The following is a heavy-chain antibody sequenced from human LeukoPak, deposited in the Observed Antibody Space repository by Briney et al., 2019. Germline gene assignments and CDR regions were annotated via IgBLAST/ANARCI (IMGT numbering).Heavy chain of an antibody. Sequence: GGSLSLSCAASGFTFSSYAMSWVSQAPGKGLEWVSAISGSGGSTYYADSVKGRFTISRDNSKNTLYLQMNSLGAEDTAVYYCAKAPSTVLFDYWGQGTLVTVSS. D-gene: IGHD4-17*01. V-gene: IGHV3-23*01. CDR3: AKAPSTVLFDY. J-gene: IGHJ4*02. CDR1: GFTFSSYA. CDR2: ISGSGGST.